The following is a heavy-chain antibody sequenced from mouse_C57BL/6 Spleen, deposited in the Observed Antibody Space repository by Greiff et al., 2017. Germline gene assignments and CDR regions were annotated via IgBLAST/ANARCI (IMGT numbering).Heavy chain of an antibody. J-gene: IGHJ2*01. CDR2: IRSKSNNYAT. D-gene: IGHD2-5*01. Sequence: EVKVVESGGGLVQPKGSLKLSCAASGFSFNTYAMNWVRQAPGKGLEWVARIRSKSNNYATYYADSVKDRFTISRDDSESMLYLQMNNLKTEDTAMYYCVRDSNYVWYFDYWGQGTTLTVSS. CDR3: VRDSNYVWYFDY. CDR1: GFSFNTYA. V-gene: IGHV10-1*01.